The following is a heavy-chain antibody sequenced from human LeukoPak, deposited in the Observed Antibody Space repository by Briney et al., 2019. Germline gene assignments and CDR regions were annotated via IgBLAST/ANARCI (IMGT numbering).Heavy chain of an antibody. V-gene: IGHV4-38-2*02. CDR3: ARILHIGGPPNWFDP. CDR1: GYSISSGYY. Sequence: SETLSLTCTVSGYSISSGYYWGWIRQPPGKGLEWIGSIYHSGSTYYNPSLKSRVTISVDTSKNQFSLKPSSVTAADTAVYCCARILHIGGPPNWFDPWGQGTLVTVSS. D-gene: IGHD5-12*01. CDR2: IYHSGST. J-gene: IGHJ5*02.